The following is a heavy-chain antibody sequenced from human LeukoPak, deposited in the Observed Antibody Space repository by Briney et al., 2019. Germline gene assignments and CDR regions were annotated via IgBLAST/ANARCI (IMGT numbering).Heavy chain of an antibody. D-gene: IGHD1-7*01. Sequence: GGSLRLSCAASGFTFSSYGMHWVRQAPGKGLEWVAVILYAGSNKYYADSVKGRFTISRDNSKNTLFLQMNSLRAEYTAVYYCAKASLELDEEYYYYYYMDVWGKGTTVTVSS. CDR1: GFTFSSYG. V-gene: IGHV3-30*18. J-gene: IGHJ6*03. CDR2: ILYAGSNK. CDR3: AKASLELDEEYYYYYYMDV.